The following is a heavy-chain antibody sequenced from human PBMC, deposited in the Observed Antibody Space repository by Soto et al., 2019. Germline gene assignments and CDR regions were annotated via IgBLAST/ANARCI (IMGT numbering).Heavy chain of an antibody. CDR2: IYYSGST. CDR1: GDSISSGGYS. D-gene: IGHD2-15*01. J-gene: IGHJ4*02. Sequence: PSETLSLTCTVSGDSISSGGYSWSWIRQHPGKGLEWIGYIYYSGSTYYNPSLKSRVTISVDTSKNQFSLKLSSVTAADTAVYYCARVAGVAAYTGSFDYWGQGTLVTVSS. CDR3: ARVAGVAAYTGSFDY. V-gene: IGHV4-31*03.